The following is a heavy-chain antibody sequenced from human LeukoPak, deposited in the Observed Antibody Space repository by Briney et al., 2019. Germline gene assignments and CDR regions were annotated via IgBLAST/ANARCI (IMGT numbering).Heavy chain of an antibody. CDR2: IYHSGST. D-gene: IGHD6-13*01. CDR1: GYSISSGYY. Sequence: SETLSLTCAVSGYSISSGYYWGWTRQPPGKGLEWIGSIYHSGSTYYNPSLKSRVTISVDTSKNQFSLKLSSVTAADTAVYYCARVRRGLFSSSWYPEYYFDYWGQGTLVTVSS. J-gene: IGHJ4*02. CDR3: ARVRRGLFSSSWYPEYYFDY. V-gene: IGHV4-38-2*01.